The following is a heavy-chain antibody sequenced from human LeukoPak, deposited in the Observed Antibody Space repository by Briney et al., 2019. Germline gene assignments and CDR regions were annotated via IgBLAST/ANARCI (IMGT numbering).Heavy chain of an antibody. CDR1: GGSISSYY. V-gene: IGHV4-59*01. CDR3: ASAVYGDYVDY. CDR2: IYYSGST. J-gene: IGHJ4*02. Sequence: SETLSLTCTVSGGSISSYYWSWIRQPPGKGLEWIGYIYYSGSTNYNPSLKSRVTISVDTSKNQFSLKLSSVIAADTAVYYCASAVYGDYVDYWGQGTLVTVSS. D-gene: IGHD4-17*01.